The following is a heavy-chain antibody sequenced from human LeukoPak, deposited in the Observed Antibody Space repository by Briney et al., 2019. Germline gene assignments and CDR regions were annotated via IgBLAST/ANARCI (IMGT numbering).Heavy chain of an antibody. Sequence: GGSLRLSCAASGFTFSSYGMHWVRQAPGKGLEWVAFIRYDGSNKYYADSVKGRFTISRDNSKNTLYLQMNSLRAEDTAVYYCATTSITIFGVVIGFDYWGQGTLVTVPS. V-gene: IGHV3-30*02. CDR3: ATTSITIFGVVIGFDY. D-gene: IGHD3-3*01. CDR2: IRYDGSNK. CDR1: GFTFSSYG. J-gene: IGHJ4*02.